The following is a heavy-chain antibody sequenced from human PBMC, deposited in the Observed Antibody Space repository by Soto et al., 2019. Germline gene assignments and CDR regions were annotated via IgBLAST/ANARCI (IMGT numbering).Heavy chain of an antibody. CDR2: INHSGST. CDR1: GGSFSGYY. Sequence: PSETLSLTCAVYGGSFSGYYWTWIRQPPGTGLEWIGEINHSGSTNYNPSLKSRVTISVDTSKNQFSLKLSSVTAADTAVYYCARQEGAHGGNSGFDYGGKGTLVTVSS. CDR3: ARQEGAHGGNSGFDY. J-gene: IGHJ4*02. V-gene: IGHV4-34*01. D-gene: IGHD4-17*01.